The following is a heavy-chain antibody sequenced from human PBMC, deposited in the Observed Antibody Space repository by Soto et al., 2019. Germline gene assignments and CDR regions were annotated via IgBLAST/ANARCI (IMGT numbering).Heavy chain of an antibody. J-gene: IGHJ4*02. CDR3: ARSGSAYSQYFYDY. Sequence: KPSETLSLTCTVSSDSVSNDIYFWIWIRQPPGKGLEGIGYISYNGRTNQTPSLKSRVTMSVATSQNRFYLRLTSVTAAVSSVYYWARSGSAYSQYFYDYWGQGTPVTVSS. V-gene: IGHV4-61*01. CDR1: SDSVSNDIYF. D-gene: IGHD3-22*01. CDR2: ISYNGRT.